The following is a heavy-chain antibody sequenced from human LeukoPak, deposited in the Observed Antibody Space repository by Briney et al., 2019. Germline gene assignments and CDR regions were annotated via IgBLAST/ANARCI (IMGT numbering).Heavy chain of an antibody. D-gene: IGHD3-22*01. CDR2: VDPGDSDT. V-gene: IGHV5-51*01. Sequence: GESLKISCKGSGYSSTTYWIGWVRQMPGKGLEWMGIVDPGDSDTKYSPSFQGQVTISADKSTSPAYLQWSSLKASDTAMYYCVRRNYYDISGGYFDYWGQGTLVTVSS. CDR1: GYSSTTYW. CDR3: VRRNYYDISGGYFDY. J-gene: IGHJ4*02.